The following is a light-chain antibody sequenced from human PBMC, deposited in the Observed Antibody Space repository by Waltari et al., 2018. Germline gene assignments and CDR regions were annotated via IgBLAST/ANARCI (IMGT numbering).Light chain of an antibody. CDR1: SSDVGSYHL. Sequence: QSALTQPASVSGSPGQSITLSCTGPSSDVGSYHLVSRYHQHPGKAPKLMLYEGSKRPSGVSNRFSGSKSGNTASLTISGLQAEDEADYYCCSYAGSSTFVVFGGGTKLTVL. J-gene: IGLJ2*01. V-gene: IGLV2-23*03. CDR3: CSYAGSSTFVV. CDR2: EGS.